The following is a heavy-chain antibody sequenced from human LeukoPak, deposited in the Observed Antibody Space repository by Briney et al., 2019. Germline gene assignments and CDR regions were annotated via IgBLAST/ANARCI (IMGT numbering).Heavy chain of an antibody. Sequence: GGSLRLSCAASGFTFSNYWMHWVRQAPGKGLVWVSRINSDGINTSYADSVKGRFTISRDNAKNTLNLQMNSLRAEDTAVYYCARDLGQYYDTSDNWFDPWGQGALVTVSS. CDR1: GFTFSNYW. D-gene: IGHD3-22*01. CDR3: ARDLGQYYDTSDNWFDP. J-gene: IGHJ5*02. CDR2: INSDGINT. V-gene: IGHV3-74*01.